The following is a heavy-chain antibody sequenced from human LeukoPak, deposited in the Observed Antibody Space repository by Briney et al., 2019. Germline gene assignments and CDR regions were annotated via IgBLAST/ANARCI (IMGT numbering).Heavy chain of an antibody. D-gene: IGHD2-15*01. V-gene: IGHV1-18*01. J-gene: IGHJ4*02. CDR1: GYTFANYG. CDR3: ATTYCSDGSCYWFSLDY. CDR2: ISAKTGKT. Sequence: GASVKVSCKASGYTFANYGISWVRQAPGQGLEWMGWISAKTGKTKYAQNLQGRVVMTTDTSTSTAYMELRSLRSDDTAVYYCATTYCSDGSCYWFSLDYWGQGTLVTVSS.